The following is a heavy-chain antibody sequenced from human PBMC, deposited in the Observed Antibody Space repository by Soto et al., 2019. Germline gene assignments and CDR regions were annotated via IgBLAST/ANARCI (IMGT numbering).Heavy chain of an antibody. J-gene: IGHJ6*02. CDR1: GFKFDNYA. D-gene: IGHD6-13*01. Sequence: EVQLLESGGGLVQPGGSLRLSCGTSGFKFDNYAMSWVRQAPGKGLEWVSVISGRGRNIYHADSVKGRFTISRDNSKNTLYLPMTSLRAEDTAGYYCAKHSNEGAGGGMDVWGQGTRVTVSS. V-gene: IGHV3-23*01. CDR2: ISGRGRNI. CDR3: AKHSNEGAGGGMDV.